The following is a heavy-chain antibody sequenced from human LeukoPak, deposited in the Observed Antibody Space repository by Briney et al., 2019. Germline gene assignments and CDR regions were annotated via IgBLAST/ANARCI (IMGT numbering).Heavy chain of an antibody. Sequence: GGSLRLSCAASGFTFDDYAMHWVRQAPGKGLEWVSGISWNSGSIGYADSVKGRFTISRDNAKNSLYLQMNSLRAEDTAVYYCAELGITMIGGVWGKGTGSPSPQ. CDR2: ISWNSGSI. V-gene: IGHV3-9*01. D-gene: IGHD3-10*02. CDR3: AELGITMIGGV. J-gene: IGHJ6*04. CDR1: GFTFDDYA.